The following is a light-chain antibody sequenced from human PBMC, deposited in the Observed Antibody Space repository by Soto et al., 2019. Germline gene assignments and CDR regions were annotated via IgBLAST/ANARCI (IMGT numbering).Light chain of an antibody. V-gene: IGKV1-13*02. CDR1: QGISSP. J-gene: IGKJ4*01. Sequence: AIQLTQSPSSLSASVGDRVTITCRASQGISSPLAWYQQKPGQPPKLLIYHASTLESGVPSRFSGSGSGTDFNFTVSSLQPEDFATYYCQQFNSYPLTFGGGTKVDIK. CDR2: HAS. CDR3: QQFNSYPLT.